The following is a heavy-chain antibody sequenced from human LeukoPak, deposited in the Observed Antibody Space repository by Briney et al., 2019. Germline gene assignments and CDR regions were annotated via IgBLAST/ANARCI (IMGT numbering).Heavy chain of an antibody. J-gene: IGHJ4*02. V-gene: IGHV4-59*01. CDR1: GGSISSYY. CDR3: ARGGGIVATIDY. D-gene: IGHD5-12*01. Sequence: SETLSLTCTVSGGSISSYYWSWIRQPPGKGLEWIGYIYYSGSTNYNPSLKSRVTISVDTSKNQLSLKLSSVTAADTAVYYCARGGGIVATIDYWGQGTLVTVSS. CDR2: IYYSGST.